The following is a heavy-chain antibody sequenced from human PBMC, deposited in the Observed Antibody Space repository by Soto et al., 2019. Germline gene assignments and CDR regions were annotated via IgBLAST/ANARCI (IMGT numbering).Heavy chain of an antibody. CDR3: ARGLYSSTAYFFDS. J-gene: IGHJ4*02. V-gene: IGHV1-2*02. D-gene: IGHD6-13*01. CDR1: GYTFSGHY. Sequence: QVQLVQSGAEVRKPGASVKVSCNVTGYTFSGHYLHWVRQAHGQGLEWMGWINPKSGGTNYAQKFQDRVTMTADTSVSAASMELTSLRYDDTAVFYCARGLYSSTAYFFDSWGQGTLVPVSS. CDR2: INPKSGGT.